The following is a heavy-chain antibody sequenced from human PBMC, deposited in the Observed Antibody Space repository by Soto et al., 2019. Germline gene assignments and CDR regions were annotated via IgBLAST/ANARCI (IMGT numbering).Heavy chain of an antibody. V-gene: IGHV3-30*03. CDR2: VSHDGRNT. CDR1: GFTFSDYA. J-gene: IGHJ4*02. Sequence: VQLVESGGGVVQPGRSLRLSCAASGFTFSDYAMHWVRQAPGKGLEWVAVVSHDGRNTHYADSVKGRFTISRDSSKNTVCLAMTSLRAEDTAVYYCVEGGRQWLVTPDFNYWGQGALVTVSS. D-gene: IGHD6-19*01. CDR3: VEGGRQWLVTPDFNY.